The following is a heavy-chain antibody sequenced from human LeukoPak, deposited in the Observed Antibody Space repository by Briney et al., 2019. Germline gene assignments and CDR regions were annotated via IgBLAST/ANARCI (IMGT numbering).Heavy chain of an antibody. J-gene: IGHJ4*02. D-gene: IGHD6-13*01. V-gene: IGHV4-34*01. Sequence: SETLSLTCAVYGGSFSGYYWSWIRQPPGKGLEWIGEINHSGSTNYNTSLKSRVTISVDTSKNQFSLKLSSVTAADTAVYYCTRDGSIAAAGTWYYFDYWGQGTLVTVPS. CDR2: INHSGST. CDR3: TRDGSIAAAGTWYYFDY. CDR1: GGSFSGYY.